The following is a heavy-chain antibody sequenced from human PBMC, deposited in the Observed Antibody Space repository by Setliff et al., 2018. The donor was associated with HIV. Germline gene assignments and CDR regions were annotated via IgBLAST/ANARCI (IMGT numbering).Heavy chain of an antibody. CDR3: ASGRGIYGSGALEAYDI. CDR1: GYTFNNYG. V-gene: IGHV1-18*01. J-gene: IGHJ3*02. CDR2: ISGYGNR. Sequence: ASVKVSRKASGYTFNNYGVMWVRQAPGQGLEWMGWISGYGNRKYAQKFEGRLTVTTDTSTSTAYMELRTLRSDDTAVYFCASGRGIYGSGALEAYDIWGQGTMVTVS. D-gene: IGHD3-10*01.